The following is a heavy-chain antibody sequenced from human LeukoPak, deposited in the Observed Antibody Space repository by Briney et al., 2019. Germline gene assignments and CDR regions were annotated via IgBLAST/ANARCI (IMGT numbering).Heavy chain of an antibody. V-gene: IGHV3-21*01. CDR1: GFSFSTYT. D-gene: IGHD3-3*01. J-gene: IGHJ6*03. CDR2: ISSSSRAI. CDR3: ARSGYDFWSGDKKEDYYMDV. Sequence: GGSLRLSCVVSGFSFSTYTMSWVRQAPGKGLEWVSCISSSSRAIYYADSVKGRFTISRDNAKNSLYLQMNSLRAEDKAVYYCARSGYDFWSGDKKEDYYMDVWGKGTTVTVSS.